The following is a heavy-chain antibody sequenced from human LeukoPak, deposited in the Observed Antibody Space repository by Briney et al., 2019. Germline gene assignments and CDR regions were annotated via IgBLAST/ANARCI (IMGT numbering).Heavy chain of an antibody. CDR3: ARGGTCSTTSCRGQNWFDP. CDR1: GFTFNNYE. J-gene: IGHJ5*02. V-gene: IGHV3-48*03. D-gene: IGHD2-2*01. CDR2: IGSSGGTI. Sequence: GGSLRLSCAASGFTFNNYEMNWVRQAPGKGLEWVLYIGSSGGTIHYADSVKGRFTISRDNAKNSLYLQMNSLRVEDTAVYYCARGGTCSTTSCRGQNWFDPWGQGTLVTVSS.